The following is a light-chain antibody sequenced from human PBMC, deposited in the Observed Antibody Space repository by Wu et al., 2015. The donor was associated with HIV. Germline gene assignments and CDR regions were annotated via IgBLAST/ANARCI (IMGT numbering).Light chain of an antibody. J-gene: IGKJ4*01. CDR2: DAS. V-gene: IGKV3-11*01. Sequence: EIVMTQSPATLSVSPGETATLSCRASQSVNTFLSWYQQRPGQTPRLLIYDASNRATGIPARFSGSGSGTDFTLTISSLEPEDFAVYYCQQHSGWPHAFGGGTKVEIK. CDR3: QQHSGWPHA. CDR1: QSVNTF.